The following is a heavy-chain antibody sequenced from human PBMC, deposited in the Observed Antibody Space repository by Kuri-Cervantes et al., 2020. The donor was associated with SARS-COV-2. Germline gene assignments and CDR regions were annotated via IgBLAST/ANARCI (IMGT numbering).Heavy chain of an antibody. CDR1: GFTFSYSW. J-gene: IGHJ4*02. CDR3: TTESRYVY. D-gene: IGHD1-14*01. Sequence: GGSLRLSCAASGFTFSYSWMSWVRQAPGKGLEWVGRINSKTDGGTTAYAAPVQGRFTISRDNSRTTLYLQMNSLKTEDTAVYYCTTESRYVYWGQGPRVTVSS. V-gene: IGHV3-15*01. CDR2: INSKTDGGTT.